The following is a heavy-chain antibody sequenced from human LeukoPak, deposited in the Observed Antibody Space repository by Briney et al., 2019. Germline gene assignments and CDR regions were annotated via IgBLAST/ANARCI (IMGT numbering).Heavy chain of an antibody. CDR3: ARGATSGYSSSSLEVWYYYGMDV. CDR1: GGSISSSNW. D-gene: IGHD6-6*01. V-gene: IGHV4-4*02. J-gene: IGHJ6*02. Sequence: SGTLSLTCAVSGGSISSSNWWSWVRQPPGKGLEWIGEIYHSGSTNYNPSLKSRVTISVDKSKNQFSLKLSSVTAADTAVYYCARGATSGYSSSSLEVWYYYGMDVWGQGTTVTVSS. CDR2: IYHSGST.